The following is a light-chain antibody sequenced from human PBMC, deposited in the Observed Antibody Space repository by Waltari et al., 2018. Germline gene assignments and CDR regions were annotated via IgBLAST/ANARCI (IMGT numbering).Light chain of an antibody. Sequence: QSALTQPASVSGSPGQSITISCTGTSSDVGTYNLVSWYQQHPGQAPKSMIYEVSKRPSGVSNRSSGSKSSNTAYLTISGLQAEDEAAYYCCSYAGSSTWVFGGGTKLTVL. J-gene: IGLJ3*02. CDR2: EVS. V-gene: IGLV2-23*02. CDR1: SSDVGTYNL. CDR3: CSYAGSSTWV.